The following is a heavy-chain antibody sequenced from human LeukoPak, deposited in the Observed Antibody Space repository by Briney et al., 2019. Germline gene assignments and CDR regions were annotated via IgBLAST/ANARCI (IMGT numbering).Heavy chain of an antibody. V-gene: IGHV4-30-4*01. D-gene: IGHD3-16*01. CDR1: GFTFSNSW. CDR3: ARGLFGDFDY. Sequence: LRLSCAASGFTFSNSWMYWIRQPPGKGLEWIGYIYYSGSTYYNPSLKSRVTISVDTSKNQFSLKLSSVTAADTAVYYCARGLFGDFDYWGQGTLVTVSS. CDR2: IYYSGST. J-gene: IGHJ4*02.